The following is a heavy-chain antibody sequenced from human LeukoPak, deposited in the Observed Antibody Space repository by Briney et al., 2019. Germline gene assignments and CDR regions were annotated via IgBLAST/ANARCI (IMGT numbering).Heavy chain of an antibody. CDR2: IADDGGVK. D-gene: IGHD3-3*01. V-gene: IGHV3-30*03. CDR3: AREATWGEWYFDH. J-gene: IGHJ4*02. Sequence: GGSLRLSCVASGITFSRHGMDWVRQAPGKGLEWVAVIADDGGVKQYADSVKVRFTVSRGNSKSTLYLQMNGLSVEDTAIYYCAREATWGEWYFDHWGQGTPVTVSS. CDR1: GITFSRHG.